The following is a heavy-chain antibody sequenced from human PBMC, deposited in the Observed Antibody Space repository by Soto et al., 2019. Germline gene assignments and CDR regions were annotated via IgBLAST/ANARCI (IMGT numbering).Heavy chain of an antibody. V-gene: IGHV1-24*01. CDR3: ATKTYDFWSGYPTGAFDI. CDR2: FDPEDGET. J-gene: IGHJ3*02. CDR1: GYTLTELS. D-gene: IGHD3-3*01. Sequence: ASVKVSCKVSGYTLTELSVHWVRQAPGKGLEWMGGFDPEDGETIYAQKFQGRVTMTEDTSTDTAYMELSSLRSEDTAVYYCATKTYDFWSGYPTGAFDIRGPGTMLTLSS.